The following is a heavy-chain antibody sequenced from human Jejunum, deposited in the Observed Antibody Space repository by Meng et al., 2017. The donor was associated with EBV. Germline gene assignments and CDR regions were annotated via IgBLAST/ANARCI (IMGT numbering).Heavy chain of an antibody. D-gene: IGHD2/OR15-2a*01. Sequence: VPATGRGPGWVSLSGTLPLPCTVSRGYINKKNWVHWVRQAPGKGLEWIGEIDHTGTTHYNPSLKSRVTISLGTSMNQFSLELTSPTPADTAVYYCARDSQYLARGYFDYWGQGALVTVSS. CDR1: RGYINKKNW. CDR2: IDHTGTT. J-gene: IGHJ4*02. CDR3: ARDSQYLARGYFDY. V-gene: IGHV4-4*02.